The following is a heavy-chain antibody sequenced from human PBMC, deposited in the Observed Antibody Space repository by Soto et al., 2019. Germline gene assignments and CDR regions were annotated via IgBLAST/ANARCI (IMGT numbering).Heavy chain of an antibody. D-gene: IGHD6-6*01. J-gene: IGHJ6*02. CDR3: ARSMRPARPEYYYYGFDV. Sequence: QVRLVQSGTEVKEPGSSVKVSCEASGSTFTSHAFSWVRQAPGQGLEWMGGIIPLFGIANYAQKFQGRVTFTADESTTTVSMEVSSLRSEDTAVYYCARSMRPARPEYYYYGFDVWGQGTTVTVSS. V-gene: IGHV1-69*01. CDR2: IIPLFGIA. CDR1: GSTFTSHA.